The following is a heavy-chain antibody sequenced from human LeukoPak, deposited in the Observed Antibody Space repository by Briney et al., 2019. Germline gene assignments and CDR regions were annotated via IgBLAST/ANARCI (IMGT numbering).Heavy chain of an antibody. J-gene: IGHJ4*02. V-gene: IGHV4-34*01. Sequence: SATLSPTCAVYGGFFSGYYWSWIRQPPGKGLEWIGEINHSGSTNYNPSLKSRVTISVDTSKNQFSLKLSSVTAADTAVYYCARDRSAKQFPIDYWGQGTLVTVSS. D-gene: IGHD1-14*01. CDR2: INHSGST. CDR1: GGFFSGYY. CDR3: ARDRSAKQFPIDY.